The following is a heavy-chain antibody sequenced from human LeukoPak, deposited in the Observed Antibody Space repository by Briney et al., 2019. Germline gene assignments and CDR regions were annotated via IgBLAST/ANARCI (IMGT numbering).Heavy chain of an antibody. CDR1: GGSFSGYY. D-gene: IGHD3-9*01. CDR3: ARVCGWNYDILTGYYTEENFFDY. J-gene: IGHJ4*02. V-gene: IGHV4-34*01. Sequence: SETLSLTCAVYGGSFSGYYWSWIRQPPGKGLEWIGEINHSGSTNYNPSLKSRVTISVDTSKNQFSLKLSSVTAADTAVYYCARVCGWNYDILTGYYTEENFFDYWGQGTLVTVSS. CDR2: INHSGST.